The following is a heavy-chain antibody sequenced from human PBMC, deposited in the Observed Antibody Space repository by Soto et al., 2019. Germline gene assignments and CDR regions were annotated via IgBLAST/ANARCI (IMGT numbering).Heavy chain of an antibody. Sequence: SGKLRLTYTVSGGTISSYYWSWIRQPPGKGLEWIGYIYYSGSTNYNPSLKSRVTISVDTSKNQFSLKLSSVTAADTVWYYCARGDSSWFAPWGQGTL. CDR3: ARGDSSWFAP. V-gene: IGHV4-59*01. CDR1: GGTISSYY. J-gene: IGHJ5*02. CDR2: IYYSGST.